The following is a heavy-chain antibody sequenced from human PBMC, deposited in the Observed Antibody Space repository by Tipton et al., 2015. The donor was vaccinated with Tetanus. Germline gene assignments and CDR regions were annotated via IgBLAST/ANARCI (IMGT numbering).Heavy chain of an antibody. CDR3: ARANNDFPKKGPFDS. J-gene: IGHJ4*02. Sequence: TLSLTCAVYGGSFSAYYWSWIRQSPGKGLEWIGEINHSGSTTYSPSFKSRVTISVDTPKNQISLRLTSVTAADTAVYYCARANNDFPKKGPFDSWGQGSLVIVSS. CDR2: INHSGST. V-gene: IGHV4-34*01. D-gene: IGHD3-3*01. CDR1: GGSFSAYY.